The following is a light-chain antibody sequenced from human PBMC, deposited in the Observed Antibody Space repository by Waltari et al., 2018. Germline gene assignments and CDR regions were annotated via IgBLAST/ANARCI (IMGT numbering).Light chain of an antibody. J-gene: IGKJ1*01. CDR1: QSIRSY. V-gene: IGKV1-39*01. CDR3: QQSYSTLWT. Sequence: DIQLTQSPSSLSASVGARVTITCRASQSIRSYLNWYQQKPGKAPKLLIYAASSLQSGVPSRFSGSGSGTDFTLTISSLQPEDFATYYCQQSYSTLWTFGQGTKVEIK. CDR2: AAS.